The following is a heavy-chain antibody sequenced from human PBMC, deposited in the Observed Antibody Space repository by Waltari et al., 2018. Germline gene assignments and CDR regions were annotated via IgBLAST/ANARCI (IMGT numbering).Heavy chain of an antibody. D-gene: IGHD5-12*01. Sequence: QLQLQESGPGLVKPSETLSLTCTVSGGSISSSSYYWGWISKPPGKGLAWIGSIYYSGHTYFNPSLKSRVTLSVDASKNHFSLKLSSVSAADTAVYYCAGGTVEMATNDYWGQGTLVTVSS. V-gene: IGHV4-39*07. CDR1: GGSISSSSYY. J-gene: IGHJ4*02. CDR3: AGGTVEMATNDY. CDR2: IYYSGHT.